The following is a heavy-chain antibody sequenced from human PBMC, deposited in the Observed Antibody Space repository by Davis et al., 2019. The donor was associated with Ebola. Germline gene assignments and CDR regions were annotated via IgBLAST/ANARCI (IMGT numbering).Heavy chain of an antibody. V-gene: IGHV3-23*01. CDR2: ISGSGDST. J-gene: IGHJ4*02. CDR1: DFTFSSYA. Sequence: GESLKISCAASDFTFSSYAMSWVRQAPGQGLECVSSISGSGDSTYYADSVKGRFTISRDNVQNTLQFQMNSLRADDTAVYYCAKVSFRFWDIWGQGVLVTVSS. CDR3: AKVSFRFWDI. D-gene: IGHD3-16*01.